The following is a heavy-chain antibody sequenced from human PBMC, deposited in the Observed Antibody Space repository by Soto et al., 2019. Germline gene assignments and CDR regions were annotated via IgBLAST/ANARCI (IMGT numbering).Heavy chain of an antibody. CDR3: ARGSNRNFEGPIV. J-gene: IGHJ4*02. V-gene: IGHV4-59*11. D-gene: IGHD3-16*02. CDR2: VYYTGDT. CDR1: GDSISSHY. Sequence: PSETLSLTCTVSGDSISSHYWSWVRQPPGKGLEWIAYVYYTGDTNYKPAPKSRVTISMDTSRNQFSLELSSVTAADPAVSYCARGSNRNFEGPIVWGPGTLVPVSS.